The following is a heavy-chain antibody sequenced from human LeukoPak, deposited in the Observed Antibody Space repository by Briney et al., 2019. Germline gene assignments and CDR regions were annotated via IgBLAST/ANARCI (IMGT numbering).Heavy chain of an antibody. D-gene: IGHD6-13*01. J-gene: IGHJ5*02. CDR2: ISYDGSNK. CDR1: GFTFSSYG. CDR3: ARDFFSSAASNWFDP. Sequence: PGGSLRLSCAASGFTFSSYGMHWVRQAPGKGLEWVAVISYDGSNKYYADSVKGRFAISRDNSKNTLYLQMNSLRAEDTAVYYCARDFFSSAASNWFDPWGQGTLVTVSS. V-gene: IGHV3-30*03.